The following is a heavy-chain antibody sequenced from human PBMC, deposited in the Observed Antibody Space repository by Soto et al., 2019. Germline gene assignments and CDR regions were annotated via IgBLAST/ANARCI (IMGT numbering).Heavy chain of an antibody. Sequence: GGSLRLSCAASGFTFSSYWMHWVRQAPGKGLVWVSRINSDGSSRTYADSVKGRFTISRDNAKNTLYLQMNSLRAEDTAVYFCAKGYSGYDYAYWGQGSLVTVSS. D-gene: IGHD5-12*01. V-gene: IGHV3-74*03. CDR2: INSDGSSR. J-gene: IGHJ4*02. CDR1: GFTFSSYW. CDR3: AKGYSGYDYAY.